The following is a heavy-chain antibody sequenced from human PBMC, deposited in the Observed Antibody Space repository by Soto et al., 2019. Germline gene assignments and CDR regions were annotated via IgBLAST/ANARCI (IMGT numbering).Heavy chain of an antibody. V-gene: IGHV3-23*01. J-gene: IGHJ3*02. CDR3: AKDGENIVATIDAFDI. D-gene: IGHD5-12*01. CDR1: GFTFSSYA. Sequence: GGSLRLSCAASGFTFSSYAMSWVRQAPGKGLEWVSAISGSGGSTYYADSVKGRFTISRDNSKNTLYLQMNSLRAEDTAVYYCAKDGENIVATIDAFDIWGQGTMVTVSS. CDR2: ISGSGGST.